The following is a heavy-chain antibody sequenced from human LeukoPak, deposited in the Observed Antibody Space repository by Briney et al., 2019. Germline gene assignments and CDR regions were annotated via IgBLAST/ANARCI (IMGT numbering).Heavy chain of an antibody. CDR3: ASSWYRRGLDY. D-gene: IGHD6-13*01. J-gene: IGHJ4*02. CDR1: GGSISNGGYS. Sequence: SQTLSLTCAVSGGSISNGGYSWSWIRQPPGKGLEWIGDIYHSGSTYYNPSLKSRVTISVDRSKNQFSLKLSSVTAADTAVYYCASSWYRRGLDYWGQGTLVTVSS. CDR2: IYHSGST. V-gene: IGHV4-30-2*01.